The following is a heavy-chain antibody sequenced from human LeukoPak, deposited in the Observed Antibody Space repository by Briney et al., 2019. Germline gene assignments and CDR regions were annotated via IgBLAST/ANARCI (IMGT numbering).Heavy chain of an antibody. CDR2: MSGRGGST. V-gene: IGHV3-23*01. CDR3: AKSLPMRYGDFDY. CDR1: GFTFSSYA. J-gene: IGHJ4*02. D-gene: IGHD4-17*01. Sequence: GGSLRLSCAASGFTFSSYAMNWVRQAPGKGLEWISVMSGRGGSTDYADSVKGRFTISRDNSKNTLYLQMNSLRAEDTAVYYCAKSLPMRYGDFDYWGQGTLVTVSS.